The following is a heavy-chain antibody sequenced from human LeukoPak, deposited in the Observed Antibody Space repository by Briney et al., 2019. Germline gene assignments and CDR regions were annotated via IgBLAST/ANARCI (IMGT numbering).Heavy chain of an antibody. CDR2: INQDGSGK. D-gene: IGHD6-25*01. J-gene: IGHJ4*02. Sequence: GGSLRLSCAASGFTFNNYWMSWVRQPPGKGLEWVACINQDGSGKYYVDSVKGRFTISRDNSKNTLYLQMNSLKTEDTAVYSCSTADNPLYDYWGQGTLVTVSS. CDR3: STADNPLYDY. CDR1: GFTFNNYW. V-gene: IGHV3-7*03.